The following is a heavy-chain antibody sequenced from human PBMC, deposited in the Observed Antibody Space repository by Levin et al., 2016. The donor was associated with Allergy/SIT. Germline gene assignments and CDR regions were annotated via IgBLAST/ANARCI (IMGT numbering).Heavy chain of an antibody. V-gene: IGHV1-69*05. D-gene: IGHD3-22*01. CDR2: IIPIFGTA. CDR1: GGTFSSYA. J-gene: IGHJ5*02. CDR3: ARDYYDSSGYYFDP. Sequence: SVKVSCKASGGTFSSYAISWVRQAPGQGLEWMGGIIPIFGTASYAQKFQGRVTMTRDTSTSTVYMELSSLRSEDTAVYYCARDYYDSSGYYFDPWGQGTLVTVSS.